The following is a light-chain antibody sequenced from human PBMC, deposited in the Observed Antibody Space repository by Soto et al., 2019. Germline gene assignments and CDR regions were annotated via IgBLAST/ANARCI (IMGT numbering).Light chain of an antibody. V-gene: IGKV1-33*01. CDR1: QDINNY. CDR3: QQYGNLPPYS. Sequence: IHMTQSPSSLSASVGDTITITCQASQDINNYLNWYQQKPGKAPKLLIYDASSLETGVPSRFSGSGSGTKFTLTISSLRPEDFATYYCQQYGNLPPYSFGQGTKLEI. CDR2: DAS. J-gene: IGKJ2*01.